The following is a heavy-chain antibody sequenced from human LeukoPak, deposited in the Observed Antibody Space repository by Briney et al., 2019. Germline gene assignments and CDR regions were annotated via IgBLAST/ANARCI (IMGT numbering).Heavy chain of an antibody. V-gene: IGHV3-30*18. CDR1: GVTFSSYG. CDR2: ISYDGSNK. D-gene: IGHD3-22*01. CDR3: AKARLSGLAALRRGGYYAMDV. J-gene: IGHJ6*01. Sequence: GGSLRLSCAASGVTFSSYGMHWVRQAPGKGLEWVAVISYDGSNKYYADSVKGRFTISRDNSKNKLYLQMNSLRAEATAVYYCAKARLSGLAALRRGGYYAMDVWGQETRVTVSS.